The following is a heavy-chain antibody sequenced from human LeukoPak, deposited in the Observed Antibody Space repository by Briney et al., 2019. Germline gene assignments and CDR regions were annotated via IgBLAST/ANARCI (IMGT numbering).Heavy chain of an antibody. J-gene: IGHJ2*01. D-gene: IGHD4-23*01. CDR1: GFTVSSNY. CDR2: IYSGGST. CDR3: ARVSVLRWPWVHWYFDL. Sequence: GGSLRLSCAASGFTVSSNYMSWVRQAPGKGLEWVSVIYSGGSTYYADSVKGRFTISRDNSKNTLYLQMNSLRAEDTAVYYCARVSVLRWPWVHWYFDLWGRGTLVTVSS. V-gene: IGHV3-66*01.